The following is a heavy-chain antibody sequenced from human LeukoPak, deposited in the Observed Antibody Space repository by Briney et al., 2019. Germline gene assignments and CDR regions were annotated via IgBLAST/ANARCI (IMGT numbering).Heavy chain of an antibody. V-gene: IGHV3-21*01. Sequence: GGSLRLSCAASGFTLSSYNMNWVRQAPGKGLECVSSITNGSSYIYYADSVKGRFTISRDNAKNSLYLQMNSLRAEDTAVYYCARDPYSGSYGNYYYYFMDVWGKGTTVTISS. CDR1: GFTLSSYN. CDR3: ARDPYSGSYGNYYYYFMDV. CDR2: ITNGSSYI. D-gene: IGHD1-26*01. J-gene: IGHJ6*03.